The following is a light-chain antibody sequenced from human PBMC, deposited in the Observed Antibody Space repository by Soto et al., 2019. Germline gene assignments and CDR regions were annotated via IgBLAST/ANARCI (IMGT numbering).Light chain of an antibody. J-gene: IGKJ1*01. Sequence: AIRMTQSPSSFSASTGDRVTITCRASQGISSYLAWYQQKPGKAPKLLIYAASTLQSGVPSRFSGSGSGTEFTLTISCLQSEDVANYYCQQYYSYPRTFGQGTKVEIK. CDR1: QGISSY. CDR2: AAS. V-gene: IGKV1-8*01. CDR3: QQYYSYPRT.